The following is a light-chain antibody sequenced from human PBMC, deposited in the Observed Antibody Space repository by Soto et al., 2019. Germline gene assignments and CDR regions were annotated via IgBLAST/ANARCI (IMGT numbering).Light chain of an antibody. J-gene: IGLJ3*02. CDR2: SNS. Sequence: QSVLTQPPSASGTPGQRVTLSCSGSSSNIGINPVNWYQQLPGTAPKLLIYSNSQRPSGVPDRFSGSKYDTSASLAISGLQSEDEADYYCAVWDDSLNGWVFGGGTKLTVL. CDR1: SSNIGINP. V-gene: IGLV1-44*01. CDR3: AVWDDSLNGWV.